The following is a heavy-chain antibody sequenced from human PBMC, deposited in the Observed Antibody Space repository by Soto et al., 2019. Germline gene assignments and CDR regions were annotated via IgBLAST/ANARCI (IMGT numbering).Heavy chain of an antibody. J-gene: IGHJ4*02. V-gene: IGHV3-15*07. Sequence: PGGSLRLSCAASALTLSDAWMNWVRQAPGKGLEWVGRIKSNNHGGTVDYAAPVKGRFIISRDDLENTLYLQMNSLKTEDTALYYCTTDGPSYGGPPFHYWGQGTQVTVSS. CDR2: IKSNNHGGTV. CDR1: ALTLSDAW. CDR3: TTDGPSYGGPPFHY. D-gene: IGHD4-17*01.